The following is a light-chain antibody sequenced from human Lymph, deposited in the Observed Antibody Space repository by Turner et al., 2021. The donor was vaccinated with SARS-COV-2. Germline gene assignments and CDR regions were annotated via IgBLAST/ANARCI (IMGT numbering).Light chain of an antibody. CDR2: DAS. J-gene: IGKJ4*01. CDR1: QAITRA. Sequence: AIQLTQSPSSLSASVGDRVTITCRASQAITRALAWSQQKPGKAPKLLIYDASSLESGVPSRFSGSGSGTDFTLTISSLQPEDFATYYCQQFNSYPLTFGGGTKVEIK. CDR3: QQFNSYPLT. V-gene: IGKV1-13*02.